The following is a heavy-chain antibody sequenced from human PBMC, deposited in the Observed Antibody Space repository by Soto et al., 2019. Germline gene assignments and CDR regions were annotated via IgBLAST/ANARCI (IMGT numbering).Heavy chain of an antibody. CDR1: GGSISSGGYC. CDR2: MYNSGST. CDR3: ARGGDTRKVDY. Sequence: QVQLQESGPGLVKPSQTLSLTCTVSGGSISSGGYCWSWIRQHPGEGLEWIGFMYNSGSTSYNPSLNSRAILSVDTSRNQVSLNLRSVNAADTAVYYCARGGDTRKVDYWGQGTRVTVSS. D-gene: IGHD3-16*01. J-gene: IGHJ4*02. V-gene: IGHV4-31*03.